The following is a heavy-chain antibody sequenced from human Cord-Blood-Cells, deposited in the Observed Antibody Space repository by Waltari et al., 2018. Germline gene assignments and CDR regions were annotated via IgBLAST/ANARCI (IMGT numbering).Heavy chain of an antibody. Sequence: QVQLQQWGAGLLTPSETLSLTCAVSGGSFSGYYWRWIRPPAGKGLEWIGEINHSGSTNYNPSLKSRVTISVDTSKNQFSLKLSSVTAADTAVYYCARGRGVATGVGYYFDYWGQGTLVTVSS. CDR1: GGSFSGYY. D-gene: IGHD5-12*01. V-gene: IGHV4-34*01. CDR3: ARGRGVATGVGYYFDY. J-gene: IGHJ4*02. CDR2: INHSGST.